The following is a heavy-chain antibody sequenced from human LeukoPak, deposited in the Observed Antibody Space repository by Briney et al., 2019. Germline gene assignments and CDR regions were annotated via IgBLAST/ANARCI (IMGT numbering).Heavy chain of an antibody. CDR1: GFTFSSYW. Sequence: GGSLRLSCAASGFTFSSYWMNWARQAPGKGLEWVANIKQDGSEKYYVDSVKGRFTISRDNAKNSLYLQMNSLRAEDTAVYYCARSTSILEWLFNYWGQGTLVTVSS. CDR2: IKQDGSEK. V-gene: IGHV3-7*01. D-gene: IGHD3-3*01. CDR3: ARSTSILEWLFNY. J-gene: IGHJ4*02.